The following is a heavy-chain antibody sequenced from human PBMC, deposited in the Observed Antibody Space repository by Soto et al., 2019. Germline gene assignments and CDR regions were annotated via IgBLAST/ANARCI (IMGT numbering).Heavy chain of an antibody. CDR2: IYHSGST. CDR3: ARDLRFLEWLLYRDYYYGMDV. V-gene: IGHV4-4*02. D-gene: IGHD3-3*01. CDR1: GCSISSSNW. J-gene: IGHJ6*02. Sequence: PSETLSLTCAVSGCSISSSNWWSWVRQPPGKGLEWIGEIYHSGSTNYNPSLKSRVTISVDKSKNQFSLKLSSVTAADTAVYYCARDLRFLEWLLYRDYYYGMDVWGQGTTVTVSS.